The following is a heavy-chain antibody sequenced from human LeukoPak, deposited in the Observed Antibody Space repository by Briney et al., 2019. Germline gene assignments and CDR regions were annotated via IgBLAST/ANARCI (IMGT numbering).Heavy chain of an antibody. V-gene: IGHV3-7*05. CDR1: GFTFSNYW. CDR2: IKQDGSEK. CDR3: ARASDPWLQLT. D-gene: IGHD5-24*01. Sequence: GGSLRVSCAASGFTFSNYWMIWVRQAPGKGLEWVGNIKQDGSEKRYADSVRGRFSISRDNAQTSLYLQMNSLRAEDTAVYYCARASDPWLQLTWGQGTLVTVSS. J-gene: IGHJ5*02.